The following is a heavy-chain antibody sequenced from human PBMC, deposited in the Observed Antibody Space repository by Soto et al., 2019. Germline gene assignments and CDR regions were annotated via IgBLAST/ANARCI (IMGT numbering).Heavy chain of an antibody. CDR3: ARDLRDYYGSGSSKTLDY. Sequence: QVQLVESGGGVVQPGRSLRLSCAASGFTFSSYGMHWVRQAPGKGLEWVAVIWYDGSNKYYADSVKGRFTISRDNSKNTLYLQMNSLRAEDTAVYYCARDLRDYYGSGSSKTLDYWGQGTLVTVSS. CDR1: GFTFSSYG. CDR2: IWYDGSNK. V-gene: IGHV3-33*01. D-gene: IGHD3-10*01. J-gene: IGHJ4*02.